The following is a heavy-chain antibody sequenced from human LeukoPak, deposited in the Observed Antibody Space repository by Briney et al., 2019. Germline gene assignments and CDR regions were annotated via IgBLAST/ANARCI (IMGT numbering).Heavy chain of an antibody. D-gene: IGHD3-10*01. CDR1: GYTFTSYG. J-gene: IGHJ4*02. CDR2: ISAYNGNT. CDR3: ARNVLLWFGANPPPLNYFDY. V-gene: IGHV1-18*01. Sequence: ASVKVSCKASGYTFTSYGISWVRQAPGQGLEWMGWISAYNGNTNYAQKLQGRVTMTTDTSTSTAYMELRSLRSDDTAVYYCARNVLLWFGANPPPLNYFDYWGQGTLVTVSS.